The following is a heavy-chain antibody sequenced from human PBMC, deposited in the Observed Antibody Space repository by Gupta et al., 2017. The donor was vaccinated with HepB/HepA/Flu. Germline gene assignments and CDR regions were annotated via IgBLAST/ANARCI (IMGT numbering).Heavy chain of an antibody. CDR2: IHYSGST. CDR3: VKLDSGGFDP. J-gene: IGHJ5*02. Sequence: QVQLQESGPGLVKPSGTLSLTCTVSGGSIRSDYWSWIRQPPGKGLEWIGYIHYSGSTNYNPSLKSRVNLSVDTSKNQFYLTLTSVTAADTAIYYCVKLDSGGFDPWGQGTLVTVSS. CDR1: GGSIRSDY. V-gene: IGHV4-59*01. D-gene: IGHD1-1*01.